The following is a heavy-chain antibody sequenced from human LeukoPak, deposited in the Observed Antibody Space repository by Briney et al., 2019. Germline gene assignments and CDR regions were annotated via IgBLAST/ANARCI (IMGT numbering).Heavy chain of an antibody. CDR3: AKDGTAMVSPYDSSGYFNWFDP. CDR2: ISGSGGST. CDR1: GFTFSSYA. D-gene: IGHD3-22*01. Sequence: SGGTLRLSCAASGFTFSSYAMSWVRQAPGKGLEWVSAISGSGGSTYYADSVKGRFTISRDNSKNTLYLQMNSPRAEDTAVYYCAKDGTAMVSPYDSSGYFNWFDPWGQGTLVTVSS. V-gene: IGHV3-23*01. J-gene: IGHJ5*02.